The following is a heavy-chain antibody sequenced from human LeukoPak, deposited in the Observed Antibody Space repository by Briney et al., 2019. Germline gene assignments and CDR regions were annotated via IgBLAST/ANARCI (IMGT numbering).Heavy chain of an antibody. CDR1: GFTFSIYP. Sequence: GGSLRLSCAASGFTFSIYPMSWVRHAPGKGLEWVSAISGSGGSTYYADSEKGRFPLSRHNSKNTLYLQMNSLRTEYPAVYYLAKDRVTVATGGWGQGTLVTVSS. J-gene: IGHJ4*02. D-gene: IGHD5-12*01. CDR2: ISGSGGST. V-gene: IGHV3-23*01. CDR3: AKDRVTVATGG.